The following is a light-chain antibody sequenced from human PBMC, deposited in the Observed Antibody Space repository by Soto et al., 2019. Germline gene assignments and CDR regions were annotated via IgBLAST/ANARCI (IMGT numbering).Light chain of an antibody. CDR2: GAS. Sequence: EIVLTQSPGTLSLSPGERATLSCRASQSVSSSHLAWYQQKPGQAPRLLIYGASSRATGIPDRFSGSGSGTDFPLTISRLDPEDFAVYYCQQYGSSPRTFGQGTKLEIK. CDR3: QQYGSSPRT. CDR1: QSVSSSH. J-gene: IGKJ2*01. V-gene: IGKV3-20*01.